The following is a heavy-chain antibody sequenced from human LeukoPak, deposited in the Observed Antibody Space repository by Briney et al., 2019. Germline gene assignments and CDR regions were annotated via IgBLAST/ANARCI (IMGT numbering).Heavy chain of an antibody. J-gene: IGHJ4*02. CDR3: ARDRAWNYFDY. D-gene: IGHD3-3*01. CDR2: ISNDGSRK. V-gene: IGHV3-30*03. Sequence: GGSLRLSCAPSGFTFSRHGMHWVRQAPGKGLEWVAIISNDGSRKYYAHPVEGRFTTSRDNSKNTLYLQMDSLRAEDTAVYYCARDRAWNYFDYWGQGTLVTVSS. CDR1: GFTFSRHG.